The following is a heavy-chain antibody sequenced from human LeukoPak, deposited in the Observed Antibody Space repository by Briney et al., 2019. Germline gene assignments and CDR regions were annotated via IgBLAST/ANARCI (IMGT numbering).Heavy chain of an antibody. CDR1: GYTFTSYA. J-gene: IGHJ4*02. V-gene: IGHV1-3*01. Sequence: ASVKVSCKASGYTFTSYAMHWVRQAPGQRLEWMGWINAGNGNTKYSQKFQGRVTITRDTSASTAYMGLSSLRSEDTAVYYCARALLPIAVAGKENFDYWGQGTLVTVSS. CDR3: ARALLPIAVAGKENFDY. D-gene: IGHD6-19*01. CDR2: INAGNGNT.